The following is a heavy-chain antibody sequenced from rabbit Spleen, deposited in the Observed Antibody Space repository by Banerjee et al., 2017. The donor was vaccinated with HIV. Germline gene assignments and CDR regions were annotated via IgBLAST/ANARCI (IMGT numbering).Heavy chain of an antibody. CDR2: IEPIFGNT. V-gene: IGHV1S47*01. D-gene: IGHD6-1*01. CDR1: RFDFNSGG. Sequence: QEHLVESGGGLVQPGGSLTLSCKASRFDFNSGGVSWVRQAPGKGLEWIGYIEPIFGNTYYANWVNGRFTISSHNAQNTLYLQLTSLTAADTATYFCARGYTYSYVGYAYVTDYFNLWGQGTLVTVS. CDR3: ARGYTYSYVGYAYVTDYFNL. J-gene: IGHJ4*01.